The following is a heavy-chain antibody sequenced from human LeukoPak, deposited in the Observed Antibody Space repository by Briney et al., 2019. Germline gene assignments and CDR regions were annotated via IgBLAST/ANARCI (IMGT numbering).Heavy chain of an antibody. Sequence: GGALRLSCAASGFTFSSYDMSWVRQAPGRGLEWVSSIRRSGENTYYGDAVKGRFTISRDNAKNTLYLQMNSLRAEDTAVYYCARVLSISSTSCYSYWGQGTLVTVSS. V-gene: IGHV3-23*01. J-gene: IGHJ4*02. CDR3: ARVLSISSTSCYSY. D-gene: IGHD2-2*01. CDR1: GFTFSSYD. CDR2: IRRSGENT.